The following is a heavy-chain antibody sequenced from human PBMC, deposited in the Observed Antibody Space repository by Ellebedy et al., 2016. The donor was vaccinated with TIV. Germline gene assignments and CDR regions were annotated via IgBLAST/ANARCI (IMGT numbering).Heavy chain of an antibody. CDR1: GFSLSTSRMC. CDR2: IDWDDDK. V-gene: IGHV2-70*12. Sequence: SCPTLVKPTQTLTLTCTFSGFSLSTSRMCVSWIRQPPGKALEWLARIDWDDDKYYSTSLKTRLTITKDTSRNQVVLTMTNMEPVDSATYHRVNNVRSGSGLIDFWGQGALVTVSS. J-gene: IGHJ4*02. CDR3: VNNVRSGSGLIDF. D-gene: IGHD3-3*01.